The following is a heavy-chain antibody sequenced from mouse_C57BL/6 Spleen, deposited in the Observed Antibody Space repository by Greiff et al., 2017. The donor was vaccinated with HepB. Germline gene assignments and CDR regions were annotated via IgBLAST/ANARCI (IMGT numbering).Heavy chain of an antibody. J-gene: IGHJ1*03. D-gene: IGHD1-1*01. V-gene: IGHV5-4*03. CDR2: ISDGGSYT. CDR1: GFTFSSYA. CDR3: ARAVITTVVDWYFDV. Sequence: EVMLVESGGGLVKPGGSLKLSCAASGFTFSSYAMSWVRQTPEKRLEWVATISDGGSYTYYPDNVKGRVTISRDNAKNNLYLQMSHLKSEDTAMYYCARAVITTVVDWYFDVWGTGTTVTVSS.